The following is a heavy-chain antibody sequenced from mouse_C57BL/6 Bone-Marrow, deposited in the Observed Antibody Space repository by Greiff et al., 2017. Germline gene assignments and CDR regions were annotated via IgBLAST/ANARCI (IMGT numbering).Heavy chain of an antibody. J-gene: IGHJ3*01. D-gene: IGHD1-1*01. CDR3: AREGFITTVPFAY. CDR2: IDPSDSYT. CDR1: GYTFTSYW. Sequence: QVQLKQPGAELVMPGASVKLSCKASGYTFTSYWMHWVKQRPGQGLEWIGEIDPSDSYTNYNQKFKGKSTLTVDKSSSTAYMQLSSLTSEDSAVYYCAREGFITTVPFAYWGQGTLGTVSA. V-gene: IGHV1-69*01.